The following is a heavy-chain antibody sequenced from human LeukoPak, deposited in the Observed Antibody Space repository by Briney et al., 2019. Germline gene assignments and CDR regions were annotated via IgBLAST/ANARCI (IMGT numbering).Heavy chain of an antibody. CDR1: GLTSDYHW. Sequence: GGSLRLSCAASGLTSDYHWMTRVRQAPGKGLEWVANIDEGGNKVYYAESVKGRFTISRDNAKNSVFLQMNSLRAEDTAVYFCVREWFLARYSWGQGALVTVSS. CDR2: IDEGGNKV. J-gene: IGHJ4*02. CDR3: VREWFLARYS. D-gene: IGHD3-10*01. V-gene: IGHV3-7*01.